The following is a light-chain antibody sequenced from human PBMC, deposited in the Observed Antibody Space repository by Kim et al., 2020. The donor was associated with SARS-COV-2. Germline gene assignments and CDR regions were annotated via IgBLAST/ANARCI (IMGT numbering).Light chain of an antibody. V-gene: IGLV1-47*01. J-gene: IGLJ1*01. Sequence: QRVTISGSGIRSNIGSNYVYCYQRLPRAAPKLLIYENYRRPSGVPDRFSGSKSGTSASLAISGLRSEDEADYYCAAWDNSLSVHYVFGTGTKVTVL. CDR1: RSNIGSNY. CDR3: AAWDNSLSVHYV. CDR2: ENY.